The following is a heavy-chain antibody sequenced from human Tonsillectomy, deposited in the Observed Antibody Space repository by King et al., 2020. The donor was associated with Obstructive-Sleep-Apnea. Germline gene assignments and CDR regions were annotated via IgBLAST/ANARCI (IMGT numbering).Heavy chain of an antibody. Sequence: VQLVESGGGLVQPGRSLRLSCAASGFTFDDYAMHWVRQAPGKGLECVSGISWNSGSIASADSVKGRFTLSRDNAKNSLSLQMTSLRPEDTALDYCAKESVDDYYDSSGYDYFDRRGQGSLDAVS. D-gene: IGHD3-22*01. CDR2: ISWNSGSI. CDR1: GFTFDDYA. CDR3: AKESVDDYYDSSGYDYFDR. V-gene: IGHV3-9*01. J-gene: IGHJ4*02.